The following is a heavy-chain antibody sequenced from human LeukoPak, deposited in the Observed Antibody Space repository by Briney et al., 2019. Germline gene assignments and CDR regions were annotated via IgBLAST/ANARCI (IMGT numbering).Heavy chain of an antibody. D-gene: IGHD3-22*01. CDR1: GFTFSSYA. CDR2: ISGSGGST. Sequence: GGSLRLSCAASGFTFSSYAMSWVRQAPGKGLEWVSAISGSGGSTYYADSVKGRLTISRDNSKNTLYLQMNSLRAEDTAVYYCAKGSLDSSGYYAYWGQGTLVTVSS. J-gene: IGHJ4*02. V-gene: IGHV3-23*01. CDR3: AKGSLDSSGYYAY.